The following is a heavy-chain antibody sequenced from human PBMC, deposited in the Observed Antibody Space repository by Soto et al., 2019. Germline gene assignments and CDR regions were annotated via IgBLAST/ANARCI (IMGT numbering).Heavy chain of an antibody. J-gene: IGHJ4*02. CDR3: ARGRGSTGSLGPAHSFDY. D-gene: IGHD2-2*01. CDR1: GFSVTNNY. V-gene: IGHV3-66*01. Sequence: EVPVVESGGGLVQPGGSLRLSCAASGFSVTNNYMNWVRQAPGKGLEWVSIIDIGGNTYYADSVKDRFTTSRANSTXTXXLLMDSLRAEDPAVYYCARGRGSTGSLGPAHSFDYCGQGTLVTVSP. CDR2: IDIGGNT.